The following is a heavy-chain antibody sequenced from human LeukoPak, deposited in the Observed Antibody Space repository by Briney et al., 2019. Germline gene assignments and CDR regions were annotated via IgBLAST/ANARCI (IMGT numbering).Heavy chain of an antibody. D-gene: IGHD3-22*01. CDR3: ARGYLLFQDYYDSSGYFDY. Sequence: SETLSLTCTVSGGSISSYYWSWIRQPPGKGLGWIGYIYYSGSTNYNPSLKSRVTISVDTSKNQFSLKLSSVTAADTAVYYCARGYLLFQDYYDSSGYFDYWGQGTLVTVSS. CDR1: GGSISSYY. CDR2: IYYSGST. J-gene: IGHJ4*02. V-gene: IGHV4-59*01.